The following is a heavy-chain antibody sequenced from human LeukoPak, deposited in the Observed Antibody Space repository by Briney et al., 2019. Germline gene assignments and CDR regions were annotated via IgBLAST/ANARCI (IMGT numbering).Heavy chain of an antibody. Sequence: PGGSLRLSCAASGFTFSSYGMHWVRQAPGKGLEWVAVISYDGSNKYYADSVKGRFTISRDNSKNTLYLQMNSLRAEDTAVYYCAKEIYYYDSSAQTLDYWGQGTLVTVSS. V-gene: IGHV3-30*18. CDR1: GFTFSSYG. J-gene: IGHJ4*02. CDR3: AKEIYYYDSSAQTLDY. CDR2: ISYDGSNK. D-gene: IGHD3-22*01.